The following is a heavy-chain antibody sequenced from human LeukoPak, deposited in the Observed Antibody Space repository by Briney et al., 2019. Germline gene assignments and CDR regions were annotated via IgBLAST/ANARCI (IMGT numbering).Heavy chain of an antibody. V-gene: IGHV3-11*01. CDR1: GFIFSDYY. CDR2: ISSSGSTI. J-gene: IGHJ4*02. Sequence: PGGSLRLSCAASGFIFSDYYMSWIRQAPGKGLERVSYISSSGSTIYYADSVKGRFTMSRDNSKNTLYLQMNSLRAEDTAVYYCASILLWYVYDYWGQGTLVTVSS. CDR3: ASILLWYVYDY. D-gene: IGHD3-10*01.